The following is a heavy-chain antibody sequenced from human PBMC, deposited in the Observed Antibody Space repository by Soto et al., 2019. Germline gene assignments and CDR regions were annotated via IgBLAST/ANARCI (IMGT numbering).Heavy chain of an antibody. CDR1: WFTVSSNY. D-gene: IGHD6-19*01. V-gene: IGHV3-53*01. CDR2: IYTCVNT. Sequence: PVGSLRLACAASWFTVSSNYMNCVRQAPGKGLEWVSVIYTCVNTYYADAVKGRFTVSTDRTNNTLYLQMNSLRADDTAVYFCARPPLYSNGGYFDSWGQGTLVTVSS. J-gene: IGHJ4*02. CDR3: ARPPLYSNGGYFDS.